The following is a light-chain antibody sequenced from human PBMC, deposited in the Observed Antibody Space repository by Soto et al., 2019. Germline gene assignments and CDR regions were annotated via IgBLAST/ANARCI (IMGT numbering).Light chain of an antibody. CDR2: GNN. Sequence: QSVLTQPASVSGAPGQRVTISCTGSSSNIGAGFDIHWYQQLPGTAPKLLIYGNNNRPSGVPDRFSGSKSGTSASLAITGLQAEDEAHYYCQAYDSSLSGRGVFGGGTKVTVL. CDR3: QAYDSSLSGRGV. CDR1: SSNIGAGFD. J-gene: IGLJ3*02. V-gene: IGLV1-40*01.